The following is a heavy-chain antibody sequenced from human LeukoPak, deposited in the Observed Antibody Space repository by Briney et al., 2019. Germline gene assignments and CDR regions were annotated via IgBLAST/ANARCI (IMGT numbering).Heavy chain of an antibody. CDR1: GFTFSNYW. D-gene: IGHD2-15*01. Sequence: GGSLRLSCAASGFTFSNYWMSWVRQAPGKGLEWVANIKQDEIEKYFVDSVKGRFTLSRDNAKNSLYLQMNSLRAEDTAVYYCARGYCSGSSCYSGFYFDYWGQGALVTVSS. CDR2: IKQDEIEK. J-gene: IGHJ4*02. CDR3: ARGYCSGSSCYSGFYFDY. V-gene: IGHV3-7*01.